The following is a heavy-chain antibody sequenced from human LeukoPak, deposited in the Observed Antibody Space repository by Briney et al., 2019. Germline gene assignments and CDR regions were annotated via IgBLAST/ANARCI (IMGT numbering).Heavy chain of an antibody. CDR2: INPNSGGT. CDR3: ARDAGQYSSSWPPVGYFQH. V-gene: IGHV1-2*02. Sequence: ASVKVSCKASGYTFTGYYMHWVRQAPGQGLEWMGWINPNSGGTNYAQKFQGRVTMTRDTSISTAYMELRSLRSDDTAVYYCARDAGQYSSSWPPVGYFQHWGQGTLVTVSS. D-gene: IGHD6-13*01. CDR1: GYTFTGYY. J-gene: IGHJ1*01.